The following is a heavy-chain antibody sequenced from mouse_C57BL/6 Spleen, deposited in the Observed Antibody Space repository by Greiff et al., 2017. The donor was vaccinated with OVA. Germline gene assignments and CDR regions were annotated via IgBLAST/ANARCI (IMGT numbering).Heavy chain of an antibody. V-gene: IGHV1-39*01. CDR2: INPNYGTT. Sequence: EVKLMESGPELVKPGASVKISCKASGYSFTDYHMNWVKQSHGKSLEWIGVINPNYGTTSYNQKFKGKATLTVDTSSSTAYMQLNSLTSEDSAVYYCARSGDYGLDYWGQGTTLTVSS. CDR3: ARSGDYGLDY. J-gene: IGHJ2*01. D-gene: IGHD1-1*01. CDR1: GYSFTDYH.